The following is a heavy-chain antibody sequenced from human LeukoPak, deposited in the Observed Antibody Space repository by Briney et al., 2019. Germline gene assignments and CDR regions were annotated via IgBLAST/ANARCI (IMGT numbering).Heavy chain of an antibody. V-gene: IGHV3-23*01. D-gene: IGHD2-21*01. CDR3: ARDERSIQFNY. Sequence: GGTLRLSCVASGFTSSNYGMNWVRQAPGKGLEWVSGIVGSGVTTYYADSVKGRFTISRDNSKSTLYLQLNSLRAEDTAIYYCARDERSIQFNYWGQGTLVTVSS. CDR1: GFTSSNYG. J-gene: IGHJ4*02. CDR2: IVGSGVTT.